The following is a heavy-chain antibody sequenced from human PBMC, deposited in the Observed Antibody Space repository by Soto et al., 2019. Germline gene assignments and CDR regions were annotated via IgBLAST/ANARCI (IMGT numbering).Heavy chain of an antibody. J-gene: IGHJ4*02. CDR2: IVVGSGNT. CDR3: AAGILTGTTRLFYFDY. Sequence: SVKVSCKASGFTFTSSAVQWVRQARGQRLEWIGWIVVGSGNTNYAQKFQERVTITRDMSTSTAYMELSSLRSEDTAVYYCAAGILTGTTRLFYFDYWGQGTLVTVSS. V-gene: IGHV1-58*01. CDR1: GFTFTSSA. D-gene: IGHD1-20*01.